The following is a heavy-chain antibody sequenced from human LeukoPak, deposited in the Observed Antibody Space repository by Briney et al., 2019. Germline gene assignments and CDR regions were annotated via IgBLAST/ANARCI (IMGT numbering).Heavy chain of an antibody. CDR3: AKVFRDGYNYPFDY. J-gene: IGHJ4*02. D-gene: IGHD5-24*01. CDR2: FTGGDGSA. Sequence: GGSLRLSCAASGFTFRNSAMSWVRQAPGKGLEWVSTFTGGDGSAYYADSVKGRFTISRDNSKNTLYLQMNSLRAEDTALYYCAKVFRDGYNYPFDYWGQETLVTVSS. V-gene: IGHV3-23*01. CDR1: GFTFRNSA.